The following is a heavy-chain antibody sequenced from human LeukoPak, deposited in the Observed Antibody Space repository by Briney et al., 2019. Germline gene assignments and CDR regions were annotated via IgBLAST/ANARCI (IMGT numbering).Heavy chain of an antibody. Sequence: PSETLSLTCTVSGASISSGPYYWSWIRQHPGKGLEWIGFIYYSGSTYYSPSLKSRVTISEDTSKNQFSLKLSSVTAADTAVYYCARVGYSGYENLVFWFDPWGQGTLVIVSS. CDR2: IYYSGST. CDR1: GASISSGPYY. D-gene: IGHD5-12*01. CDR3: ARVGYSGYENLVFWFDP. J-gene: IGHJ5*02. V-gene: IGHV4-31*03.